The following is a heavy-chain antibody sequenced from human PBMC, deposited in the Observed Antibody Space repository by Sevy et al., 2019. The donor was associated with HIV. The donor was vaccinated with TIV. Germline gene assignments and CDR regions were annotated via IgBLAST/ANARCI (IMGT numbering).Heavy chain of an antibody. Sequence: ASVKVSCKASGDTFSSYAISWVRQAPGQGLEWMGGIIPIFGTANYAQKFQGRVTITADESTSTAYMELSSLRSEDTAVYYCARASLGVVITNYFDYWAQGTLVTVSS. J-gene: IGHJ4*02. CDR1: GDTFSSYA. CDR2: IIPIFGTA. D-gene: IGHD3-3*01. CDR3: ARASLGVVITNYFDY. V-gene: IGHV1-69*13.